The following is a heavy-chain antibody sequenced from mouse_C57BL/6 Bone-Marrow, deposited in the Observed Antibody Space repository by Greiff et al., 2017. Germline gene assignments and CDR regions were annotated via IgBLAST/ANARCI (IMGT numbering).Heavy chain of an antibody. CDR2: INPSSGYT. D-gene: IGHD1-1*01. CDR3: ARGLRNFDY. CDR1: GYTFTSYT. Sequence: QVQLKQSGAELARPGASVKMSCKASGYTFTSYTMHWVKQRPGQGLEWIGYINPSSGYTKYNQKFKDKATLTADKSSSTAYMQLSSLTSEDSAVYYSARGLRNFDYWGQGTTLTVSS. J-gene: IGHJ2*01. V-gene: IGHV1-4*01.